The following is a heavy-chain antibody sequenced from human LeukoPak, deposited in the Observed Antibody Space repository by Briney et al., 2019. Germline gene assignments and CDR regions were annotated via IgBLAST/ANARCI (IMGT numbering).Heavy chain of an antibody. CDR1: GFTFSSYA. D-gene: IGHD6-19*01. CDR2: ISGSGGST. Sequence: GGSLRLSCAASGFTFSSYAMSWVRQAPGKGLEWVSAISGSGGSTYYADSVKGRFTISRGNSKNTLYLQMNSLRAEDTAVYYCAKPGYSSGWYWNWFDTWGQGTLVTVSS. V-gene: IGHV3-23*01. CDR3: AKPGYSSGWYWNWFDT. J-gene: IGHJ5*02.